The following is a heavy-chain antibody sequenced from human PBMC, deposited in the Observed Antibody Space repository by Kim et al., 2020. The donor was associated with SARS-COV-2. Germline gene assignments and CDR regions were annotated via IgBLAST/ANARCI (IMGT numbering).Heavy chain of an antibody. Sequence: SETLSLTCAVYGGSFSGYYWSWIRQPPGKGLEWIGEINHSGSTNYNPSLKSRVTISVDTSKNQFSLKLSSVTAADTAVYYCARVGSREGMTTVTTAGVSSNWFDPWGQGTLVTVSS. CDR1: GGSFSGYY. V-gene: IGHV4-34*01. J-gene: IGHJ5*02. D-gene: IGHD4-17*01. CDR2: INHSGST. CDR3: ARVGSREGMTTVTTAGVSSNWFDP.